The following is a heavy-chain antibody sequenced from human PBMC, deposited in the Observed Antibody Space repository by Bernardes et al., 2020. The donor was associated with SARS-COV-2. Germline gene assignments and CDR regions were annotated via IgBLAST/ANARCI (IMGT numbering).Heavy chain of an antibody. V-gene: IGHV4-4*07. CDR1: VGSISGYY. J-gene: IGHJ5*02. Sequence: SETLSLTCTVSVGSISGYYWPWIRQPAAKGLEWIGRIYTSASTNYPPSLKSRVTMSVDTSKNQFSLKLSSVTAADTAVYYCARSKVVPAARASSSNWFDPWGQGTRVTGSS. D-gene: IGHD2-2*01. CDR2: IYTSAST. CDR3: ARSKVVPAARASSSNWFDP.